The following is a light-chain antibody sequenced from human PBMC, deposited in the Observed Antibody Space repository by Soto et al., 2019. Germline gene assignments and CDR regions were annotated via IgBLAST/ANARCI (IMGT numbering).Light chain of an antibody. Sequence: DIQMPQSPSTLSASVGDRVTITCRASHDISTYLAWYQQKPGKAPKLMIYEASTLQSGVPSRFSGSGSGTEFTLTISGLLPEDFATYHCQQLNTLPFTFGQGTRLEI. CDR1: HDISTY. CDR3: QQLNTLPFT. J-gene: IGKJ5*01. CDR2: EAS. V-gene: IGKV1-9*01.